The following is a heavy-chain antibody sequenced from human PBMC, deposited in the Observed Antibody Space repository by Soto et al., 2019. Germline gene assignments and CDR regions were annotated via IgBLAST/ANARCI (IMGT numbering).Heavy chain of an antibody. CDR2: ICCDGSNT. CDR1: GFTFSSFA. J-gene: IGHJ3*02. V-gene: IGHV3-30*04. D-gene: IGHD3-22*01. CDR3: ARDRTMIVGNDAFDI. Sequence: PGGSLRLSFAASGFTFSSFAMSLVRQAPGKGLEWVAVICCDGSNTYYADSVKGRFTISRDNSKNTLYLQMNSLRAEDTAVYYCARDRTMIVGNDAFDIWGQGTMVTVSS.